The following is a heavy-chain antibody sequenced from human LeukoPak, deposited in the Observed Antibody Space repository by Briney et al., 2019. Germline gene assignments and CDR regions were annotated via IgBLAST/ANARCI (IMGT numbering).Heavy chain of an antibody. V-gene: IGHV4-39*07. CDR2: IYYSGST. CDR1: GGSISSSSYY. D-gene: IGHD4/OR15-4a*01. J-gene: IGHJ4*02. Sequence: SETLSLTCTVSGGSISSSSYYCGWIRQPPGKGLEWIGSIYYSGSTYYNPSLKSRVTISVDTSKNQFSLKLSSVTAADTAVYYCARDHGAPWDFDYWGQGTLVTVSS. CDR3: ARDHGAPWDFDY.